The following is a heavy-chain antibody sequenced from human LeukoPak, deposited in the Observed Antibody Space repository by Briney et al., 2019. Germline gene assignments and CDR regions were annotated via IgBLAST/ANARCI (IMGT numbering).Heavy chain of an antibody. CDR3: ARDRGYCSSTSCYPGIDY. CDR2: IIPILGIA. V-gene: IGHV1-69*04. D-gene: IGHD2-2*01. CDR1: GGTFGSYT. Sequence: SVEVSCKASGGTFGSYTISWVRQAPGQGLEWMGRIIPILGIANYAQKFQGRVTITADKSTSTAYMELSSLRSEDTAVYYCARDRGYCSSTSCYPGIDYWGQGTLVTVSS. J-gene: IGHJ4*02.